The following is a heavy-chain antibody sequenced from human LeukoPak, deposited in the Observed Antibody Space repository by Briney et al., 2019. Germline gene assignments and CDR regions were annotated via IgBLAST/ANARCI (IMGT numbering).Heavy chain of an antibody. Sequence: SSETLSLTCTVSGVSISSSNFYWDWIRQPPGKGLEWIGSIYYSGSTYYNPSLKSRVTISVDTSKNQFSLKLSSVTAADTAVYYCASPSDCGGDCYSDYWGQGTLVTVSS. D-gene: IGHD2-21*02. CDR3: ASPSDCGGDCYSDY. CDR2: IYYSGST. J-gene: IGHJ4*02. CDR1: GVSISSSNFY. V-gene: IGHV4-39*01.